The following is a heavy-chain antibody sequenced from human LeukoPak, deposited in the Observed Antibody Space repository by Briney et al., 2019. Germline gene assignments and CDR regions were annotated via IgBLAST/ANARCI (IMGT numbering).Heavy chain of an antibody. CDR2: IIPILGIA. CDR3: AGALAAATAAFDY. V-gene: IGHV1-69*04. Sequence: SVKVSCKASGYTFTSYGFSWVRQAPGQGLEWLGRIIPILGIANYAQKFQGRVTITADKSTSTAYMELSSLRSEDTAVYYCAGALAAATAAFDYWGQGTLVTVSS. CDR1: GYTFTSYG. J-gene: IGHJ4*02. D-gene: IGHD2-15*01.